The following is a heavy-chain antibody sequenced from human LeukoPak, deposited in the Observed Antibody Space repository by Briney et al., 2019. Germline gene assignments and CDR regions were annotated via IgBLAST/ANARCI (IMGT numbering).Heavy chain of an antibody. CDR2: ISYDGSNK. CDR1: GFTFSSYA. Sequence: PGGSLRLSCAASGFTFSSYAMHWVRQAPGKGLEWVAVISYDGSNKYYADSVKGRFTISGDNTKNSLYLQMNSLRAEDTAVYFCAREWAGPSFDYWGQGTLVTVSS. V-gene: IGHV3-30-3*01. D-gene: IGHD6-19*01. CDR3: AREWAGPSFDY. J-gene: IGHJ4*02.